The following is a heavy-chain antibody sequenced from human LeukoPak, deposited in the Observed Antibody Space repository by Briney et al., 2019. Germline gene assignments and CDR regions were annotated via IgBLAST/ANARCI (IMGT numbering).Heavy chain of an antibody. CDR2: IYPGDSDT. J-gene: IGHJ4*02. D-gene: IGHD3-10*01. Sequence: GESLKISCKGSGYSFTSYWIGWVRQMPGKGLEWMGIIYPGDSDTRYSPSFQGQVTISADKSISTAYLQWSSLKASDTAMYYCASSLPPMDGSGSFIDYWGQGTLVTVSS. CDR1: GYSFTSYW. CDR3: ASSLPPMDGSGSFIDY. V-gene: IGHV5-51*01.